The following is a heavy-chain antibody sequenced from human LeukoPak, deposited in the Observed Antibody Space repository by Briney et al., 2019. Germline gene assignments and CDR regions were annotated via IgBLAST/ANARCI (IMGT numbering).Heavy chain of an antibody. CDR1: GFTFSNYA. Sequence: GGSLRLSCAASGFTFSNYAMNWVRQAPGKGLEWVAVISYDGSNKYYADSVKGRFTISRDNSKNTLYLQMDSLRAEDTALFYCAKDLYYYGSVNGPDQWGQGTLVTVSS. CDR3: AKDLYYYGSVNGPDQ. CDR2: ISYDGSNK. V-gene: IGHV3-30*18. J-gene: IGHJ4*02. D-gene: IGHD3-10*01.